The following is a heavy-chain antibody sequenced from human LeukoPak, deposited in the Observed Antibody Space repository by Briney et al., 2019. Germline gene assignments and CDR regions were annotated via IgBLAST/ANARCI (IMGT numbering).Heavy chain of an antibody. CDR3: ARHLRQSNFDWLSKRGIGWFDP. Sequence: GGSLRLSCAASGFTFSSYGMHWVRQAPGKGLEWVAFIRYDGSNKYYADSVKGRFTISRDNSKNTLYLQMNSLRAEDTAVYYCARHLRQSNFDWLSKRGIGWFDPWSQGTLVTVSS. V-gene: IGHV3-30*02. CDR1: GFTFSSYG. D-gene: IGHD3-9*01. J-gene: IGHJ5*02. CDR2: IRYDGSNK.